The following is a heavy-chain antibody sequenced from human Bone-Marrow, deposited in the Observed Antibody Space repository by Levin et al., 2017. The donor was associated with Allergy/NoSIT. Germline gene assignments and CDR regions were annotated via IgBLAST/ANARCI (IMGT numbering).Heavy chain of an antibody. D-gene: IGHD3-22*01. V-gene: IGHV3-30*18. CDR1: GFTFTLYG. Sequence: GESLKISCAASGFTFTLYGMHWVRQAPGKGLEWVSFISYGGDNKYFADSVKGRFTISRDNSKNTLYLQMNSLRAEDTAIYYCAKDRPQATDYYDSSGSLDYWGRGTQVTVSS. CDR3: AKDRPQATDYYDSSGSLDY. J-gene: IGHJ4*02. CDR2: ISYGGDNK.